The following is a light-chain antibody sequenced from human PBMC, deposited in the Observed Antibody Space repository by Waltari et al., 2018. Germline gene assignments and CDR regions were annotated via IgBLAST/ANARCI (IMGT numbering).Light chain of an antibody. V-gene: IGLV2-8*01. CDR2: EVT. J-gene: IGLJ1*01. CDR3: SSYAHNNHFV. Sequence: QSVLTQPPSATGSPGQSVTIPCTGTTSDVGAYNYVSWYQQPPGKVPKLLNYEVTKRPSGVPDRFSCSKSGNTASLTVSGLQADDEADYYCSSYAHNNHFVFGTGTKVTVL. CDR1: TSDVGAYNY.